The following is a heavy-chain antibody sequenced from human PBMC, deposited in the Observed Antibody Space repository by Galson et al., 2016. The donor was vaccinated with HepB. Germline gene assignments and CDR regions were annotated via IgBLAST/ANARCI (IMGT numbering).Heavy chain of an antibody. Sequence: SLRLSCAASGFTSGSYWMSWVRQAPGKGLEWVANISPDGSEKFYVDSVRGRFTISRDNAKNSLFLQINSLRAEDSAVYYCARDGYGVSEALDYYFYGMDVWGKGTTVIVSS. D-gene: IGHD1-1*01. V-gene: IGHV3-7*03. J-gene: IGHJ6*04. CDR2: ISPDGSEK. CDR1: GFTSGSYW. CDR3: ARDGYGVSEALDYYFYGMDV.